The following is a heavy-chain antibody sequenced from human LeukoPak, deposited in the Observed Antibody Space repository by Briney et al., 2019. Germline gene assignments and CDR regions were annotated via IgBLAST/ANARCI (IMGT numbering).Heavy chain of an antibody. J-gene: IGHJ4*02. CDR3: ASSGIAVAGTRYFDY. Sequence: GGSLRLSCVASGNYWMHWVRQAPGKGLVWVSRINSDGSSTSYADSVKGRFTISRDNAKNTLYLQMNSLRAEDTAVYYCASSGIAVAGTRYFDYWGQGTLVTVSS. D-gene: IGHD6-19*01. V-gene: IGHV3-74*01. CDR2: INSDGSST. CDR1: GNYW.